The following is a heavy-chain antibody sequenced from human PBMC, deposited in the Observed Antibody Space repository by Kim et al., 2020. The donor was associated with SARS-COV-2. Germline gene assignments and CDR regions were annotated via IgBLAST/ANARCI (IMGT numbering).Heavy chain of an antibody. D-gene: IGHD3-10*01. CDR3: VKANYGSGSFLPYYYGMDV. J-gene: IGHJ6*02. V-gene: IGHV3-64D*06. Sequence: GGSLRLSCSASGFTFSSYAMHWVRQAPGKGLEYVSAISSNGGSTYYADSVKGRFTISRDNSKNTLYLQMSSLRAEDTAVYYCVKANYGSGSFLPYYYGMDVWGQGTTVTVSS. CDR1: GFTFSSYA. CDR2: ISSNGGST.